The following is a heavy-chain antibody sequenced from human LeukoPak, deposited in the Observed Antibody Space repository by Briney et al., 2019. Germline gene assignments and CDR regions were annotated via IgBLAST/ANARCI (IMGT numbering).Heavy chain of an antibody. D-gene: IGHD1-26*01. J-gene: IGHJ4*02. Sequence: SETLSLTCTVSGGSISSSSYSWGWIRQPPRKGLEWIGSIYYSGSTYYNPSLKSRVTISVDTSKNQFSVKLSSVTAADTAVYYCARHWPHSGSVDYLDYWGQGTLVTVSS. V-gene: IGHV4-39*01. CDR1: GGSISSSSYS. CDR3: ARHWPHSGSVDYLDY. CDR2: IYYSGST.